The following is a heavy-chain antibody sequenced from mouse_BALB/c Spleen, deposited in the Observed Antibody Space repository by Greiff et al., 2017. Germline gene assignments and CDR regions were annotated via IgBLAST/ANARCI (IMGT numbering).Heavy chain of an antibody. J-gene: IGHJ4*01. CDR2: ISSGGGST. CDR3: ARANWDAMDY. CDR1: GFAFSSYD. D-gene: IGHD4-1*01. V-gene: IGHV5-12-1*01. Sequence: EVKLVESGGGLVKPGGSLKLSCAASGFAFSSYDMSWVRQTPEKRLEWVAYISSGGGSTYYPDTVKGRFTISRDNAKNTLYLQMSSLKSEDTAMYYCARANWDAMDYWGQGTSVTVSS.